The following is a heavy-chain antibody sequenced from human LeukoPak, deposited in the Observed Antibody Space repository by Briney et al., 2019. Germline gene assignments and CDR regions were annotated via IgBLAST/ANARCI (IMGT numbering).Heavy chain of an antibody. CDR1: GGSFSGYY. D-gene: IGHD1-20*01. CDR2: INHSGST. CDR3: ARDIITGTTTGIDY. Sequence: SETLSLTCAVYGGSFSGYYWSWIRQPPGKGLEWIGEINHSGSTNYNPSLKSRVTISVDTSKNQFSLKLSSVTAADTAVYYCARDIITGTTTGIDYWGQGTPVTVSS. J-gene: IGHJ4*02. V-gene: IGHV4-34*01.